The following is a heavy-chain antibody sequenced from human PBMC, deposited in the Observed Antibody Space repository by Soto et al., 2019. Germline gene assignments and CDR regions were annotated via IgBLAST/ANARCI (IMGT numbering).Heavy chain of an antibody. J-gene: IGHJ6*02. D-gene: IGHD4-17*01. V-gene: IGHV1-69*01. CDR1: GGTFSSYA. Sequence: QVPLVQSGAEVKKPGSSVKVSCKASGGTFSSYAISWVRQAPGQGLEWMGGIIPIFGTANYAQKFQGRVTITADESTSTAYMELSSLRSEDTAVYYCARDGEGNGDFYYYYGMDVWGQGTTVTVSS. CDR3: ARDGEGNGDFYYYYGMDV. CDR2: IIPIFGTA.